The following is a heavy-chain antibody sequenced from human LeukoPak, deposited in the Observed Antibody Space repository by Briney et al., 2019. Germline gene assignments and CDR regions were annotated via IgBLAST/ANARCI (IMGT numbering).Heavy chain of an antibody. Sequence: GGSLRLSCAASGFTFSSSAMSCVRQAPGKGLEWVSTISASGGSTYYAVSVKGRFTISRDGSENTLYLQMNSLRAEDTAVYYCAKGGGWFDPLGPGNPGHRLL. J-gene: IGHJ5*02. V-gene: IGHV3-23*01. CDR2: ISASGGST. CDR3: AKGGGWFDP. CDR1: GFTFSSSA. D-gene: IGHD2-15*01.